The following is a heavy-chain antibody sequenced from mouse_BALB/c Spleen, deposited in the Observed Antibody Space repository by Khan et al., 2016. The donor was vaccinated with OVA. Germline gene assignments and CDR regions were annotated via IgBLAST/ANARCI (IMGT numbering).Heavy chain of an antibody. J-gene: IGHJ3*01. D-gene: IGHD1-1*01. CDR3: ARLAYYYDSEGFAY. Sequence: EVQRVESGGDVVKPGGSLKLSCAASGFTFSTYGMSWVRQTPVKRLEWVATVSTGGHYTYYPDTVKGRFTISRDNAKNPLYLQMSSLKSEDTAMFYCARLAYYYDSEGFAYWGQGTLVTVSA. V-gene: IGHV5-6*01. CDR2: VSTGGHYT. CDR1: GFTFSTYG.